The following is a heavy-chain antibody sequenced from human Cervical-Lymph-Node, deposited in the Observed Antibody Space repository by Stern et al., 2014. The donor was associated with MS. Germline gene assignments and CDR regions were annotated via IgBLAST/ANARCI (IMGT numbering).Heavy chain of an antibody. CDR1: GYTFTGQY. CDR3: AREGAVAGPNYGMDV. J-gene: IGHJ6*02. D-gene: IGHD6-19*01. V-gene: IGHV1-2*02. CDR2: IKPSSGDT. Sequence: VQLVESGAEVKKPGASVKVSCMASGYTFTGQYIYWVRQAPGQGLEWMGWIKPSSGDTNYAPKFQGRVTMTRDTSITTAYMDLNRLTSDDTAVYYCAREGAVAGPNYGMDVWGQGTTVTVSS.